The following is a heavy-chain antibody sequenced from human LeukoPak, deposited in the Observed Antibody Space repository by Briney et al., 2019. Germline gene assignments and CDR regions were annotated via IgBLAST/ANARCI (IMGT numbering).Heavy chain of an antibody. CDR1: GGSISSYY. CDR3: ARDRYVGFDY. CDR2: IYYSGST. V-gene: IGHV4-59*01. Sequence: SETLSLTCTVSGGSISSYYWSWIRQPPGKGLEWIGYIYYSGSTNYNPSLKSRVTISVDTSKNQFSLKLSSVTAADTAVYYCARDRYVGFDYWGQGTLVTVSS. J-gene: IGHJ4*02. D-gene: IGHD3-10*02.